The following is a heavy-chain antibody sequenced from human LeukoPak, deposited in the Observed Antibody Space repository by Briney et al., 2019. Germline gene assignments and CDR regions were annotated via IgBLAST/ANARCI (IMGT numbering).Heavy chain of an antibody. Sequence: ASVTVSCKASGYTFTSYYMHWVRQAPGQGLEWMGIINPSGGSTSYAQKFQGRVTMTRDTSTSTVYMELSSLRSEDTAVYYCAVGGSTSCYLCPRWFDPWGQGTLVTVSS. CDR3: AVGGSTSCYLCPRWFDP. J-gene: IGHJ5*02. D-gene: IGHD2-2*01. CDR2: INPSGGST. CDR1: GYTFTSYY. V-gene: IGHV1-46*01.